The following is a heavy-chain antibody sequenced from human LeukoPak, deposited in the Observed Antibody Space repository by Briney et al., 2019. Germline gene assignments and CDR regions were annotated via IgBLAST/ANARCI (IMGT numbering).Heavy chain of an antibody. Sequence: ASVKVSCKASGYTFTSYGISWVRQAPGQGLEWMGWISAYNGNTNYAQKLQGRVTMTADTSTSTAYMELRSLRSDDTAVYYCAREVRQLVAFDIWGQGTMVTVSS. CDR2: ISAYNGNT. CDR1: GYTFTSYG. D-gene: IGHD6-13*01. J-gene: IGHJ3*02. V-gene: IGHV1-18*01. CDR3: AREVRQLVAFDI.